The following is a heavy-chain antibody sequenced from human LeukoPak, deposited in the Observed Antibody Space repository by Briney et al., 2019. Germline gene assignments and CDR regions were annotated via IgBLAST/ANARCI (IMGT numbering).Heavy chain of an antibody. Sequence: GASVKVSCKASGGTFSSYAICWVRQAPGQGLEWMGRIIPILGIANYAQKFQGRVTITADKSTSTAYMELSSLRSEDTAVYYCASAQYCSGGSCYSDYFDYWGQGTLVTVSS. D-gene: IGHD2-15*01. J-gene: IGHJ4*02. CDR3: ASAQYCSGGSCYSDYFDY. CDR1: GGTFSSYA. CDR2: IIPILGIA. V-gene: IGHV1-69*04.